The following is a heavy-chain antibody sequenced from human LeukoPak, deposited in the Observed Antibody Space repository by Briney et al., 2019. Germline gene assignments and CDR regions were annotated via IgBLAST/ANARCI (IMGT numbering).Heavy chain of an antibody. D-gene: IGHD1-26*01. CDR3: ARARSWGSYLLYYFDY. J-gene: IGHJ4*02. CDR1: GYTFTSYY. Sequence: ASVKVSCKASGYTFTSYYKHWMRQAPGQGLEWMGIINPSGGSTSYAQKFQGRVTMTRDTSTSTVYMELSSLRSEDTAVYYCARARSWGSYLLYYFDYWGQGTLVTVSS. CDR2: INPSGGST. V-gene: IGHV1-46*01.